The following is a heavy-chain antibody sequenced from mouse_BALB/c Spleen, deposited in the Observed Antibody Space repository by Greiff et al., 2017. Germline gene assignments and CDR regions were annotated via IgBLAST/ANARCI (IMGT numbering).Heavy chain of an antibody. V-gene: IGHV1-69*01. J-gene: IGHJ3*01. CDR2: IDTSDSYT. Sequence: QVQLQQPGAELVMPGASVKMSCKASGYTFTDYWMHWVKQRPGQGLEWIGAIDTSDSYTSYNQKFKGKATLTVDESSSTAYMQLSSLTSEDSAVYYCARGDGYYVAYWGQGTLVTVSA. CDR3: ARGDGYYVAY. CDR1: GYTFTDYW. D-gene: IGHD2-3*01.